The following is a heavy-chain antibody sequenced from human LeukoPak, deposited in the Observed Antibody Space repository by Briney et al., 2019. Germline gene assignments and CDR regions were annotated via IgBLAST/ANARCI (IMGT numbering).Heavy chain of an antibody. J-gene: IGHJ2*01. CDR2: SYYSGST. V-gene: IGHV4-59*01. CDR1: GGSISSYY. D-gene: IGHD3-3*01. Sequence: SETLSLTCTVSGGSISSYYWSWIRQPPGKGLEWIGYSYYSGSTNYNPSLKSRVTISVDTSKNQFSLKLSSVTGADTGVYYCASAPYYDFWSGYYTNWYFDLWGRGTLVTVSS. CDR3: ASAPYYDFWSGYYTNWYFDL.